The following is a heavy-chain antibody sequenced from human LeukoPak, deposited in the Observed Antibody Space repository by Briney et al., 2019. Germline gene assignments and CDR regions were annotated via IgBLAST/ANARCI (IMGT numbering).Heavy chain of an antibody. V-gene: IGHV3-30*18. CDR1: GVTFSSYG. CDR3: AKDLEGSMIVVVIEVFDY. D-gene: IGHD3-22*01. Sequence: WGSLTLSCAASGVTFSSYGRRWVRQAPGKGLEWVAVISYDGSNKYYADSVKGRFTISRDNSKNTLYLQMNSLRAEDTAVYYCAKDLEGSMIVVVIEVFDYWGQGTLVTVSS. J-gene: IGHJ4*02. CDR2: ISYDGSNK.